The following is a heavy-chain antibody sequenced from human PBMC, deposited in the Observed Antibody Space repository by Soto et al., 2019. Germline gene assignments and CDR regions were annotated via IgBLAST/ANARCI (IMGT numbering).Heavy chain of an antibody. V-gene: IGHV3-30*03. D-gene: IGHD3-10*01. J-gene: IGHJ4*02. CDR2: TSYDGRNN. Sequence: GGSLRLSCAASGSIFSSYGMHWVRQAPGKGLEWVAVTSYDGRNNNYADSVRGRFTISRDNAKNSLSLQMNSLRAEDTAVYYCARDPSYYGSGSYYYFDHWXQXTPVTSPQ. CDR3: ARDPSYYGSGSYYYFDH. CDR1: GSIFSSYG.